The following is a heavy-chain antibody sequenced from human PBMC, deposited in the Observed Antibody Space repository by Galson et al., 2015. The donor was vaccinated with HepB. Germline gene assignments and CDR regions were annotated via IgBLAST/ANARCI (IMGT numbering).Heavy chain of an antibody. J-gene: IGHJ6*02. CDR1: GYTFTSYG. Sequence: SVKVSCKASGYTFTSYGFSWVRQAPGQGLEWMGWISAYNGNTNYAQKLQGRVTMTTDTSTSTAYMELRSLRSDDTAVYYCARGGDCSSTSCYQVHYGMDVWGQGTTVTVSS. V-gene: IGHV1-18*01. CDR3: ARGGDCSSTSCYQVHYGMDV. CDR2: ISAYNGNT. D-gene: IGHD2-2*01.